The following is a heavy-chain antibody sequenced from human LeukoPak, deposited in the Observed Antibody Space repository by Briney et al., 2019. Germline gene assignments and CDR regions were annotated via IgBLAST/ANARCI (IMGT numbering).Heavy chain of an antibody. D-gene: IGHD1-1*01. V-gene: IGHV5-10-1*01. CDR2: IDPGDSYT. Sequence: VKYLKIYGERSGSSIGTYYIWLVRQMPEKGLEWMGRIDPGDSYTNYGPSFQGHVTFSTDKSISTAYLQWSSLKASDTATYFCARRGRVRGDTYAIMANNTHNCMDVWGQGTKVTVSS. J-gene: IGHJ6*02. CDR1: GSSIGTYY. CDR3: ARRGRVRGDTYAIMANNTHNCMDV.